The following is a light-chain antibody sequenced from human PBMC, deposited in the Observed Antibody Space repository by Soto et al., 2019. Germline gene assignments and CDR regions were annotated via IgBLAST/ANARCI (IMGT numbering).Light chain of an antibody. Sequence: EIVLTQSPGTLSLSPGERATLSCRASQTINNRYLAWYQQKPGQAPRLLIYGASSRATGIPDRFSGSGSGTDFTLTISRLAPEDFAVYYCQQFASSPGFTFGPGTKVDMK. CDR3: QQFASSPGFT. V-gene: IGKV3-20*01. CDR2: GAS. CDR1: QTINNRY. J-gene: IGKJ3*01.